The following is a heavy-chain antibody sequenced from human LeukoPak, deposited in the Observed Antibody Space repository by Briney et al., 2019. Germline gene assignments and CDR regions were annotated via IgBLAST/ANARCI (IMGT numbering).Heavy chain of an antibody. V-gene: IGHV3-53*01. CDR2: IYSGGST. J-gene: IGHJ4*02. CDR1: GFTVSSSY. D-gene: IGHD5-18*01. CDR3: AKGYNYAYEY. Sequence: PGGSLRLSCAASGFTVSSSYMSWVRQAPGEGLEWVSLIYSGGSTYYAASVKGRFTISRDNSKNTLYLQMNSLRPEDMAVYYCAKGYNYAYEYWGQGTLVTVSS.